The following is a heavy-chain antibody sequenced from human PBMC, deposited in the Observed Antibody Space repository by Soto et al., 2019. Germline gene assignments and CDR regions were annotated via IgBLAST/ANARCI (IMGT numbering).Heavy chain of an antibody. CDR1: GGSISSSNW. J-gene: IGHJ4*02. CDR3: VRDDFGLGIDY. CDR2: IYHSGST. D-gene: IGHD1-26*01. V-gene: IGHV4-4*02. Sequence: SETLSLTCAVSGGSISSSNWWSWVRQPPGKGLEWIGEIYHSGSTYYNPSLKSRVTISVDKSKNQFSLKLSSVTAEDTAVYYCVRDDFGLGIDYWGLGTLVTVSS.